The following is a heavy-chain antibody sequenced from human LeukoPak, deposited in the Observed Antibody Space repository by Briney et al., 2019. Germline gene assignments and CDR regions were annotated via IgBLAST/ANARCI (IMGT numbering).Heavy chain of an antibody. CDR1: GYTFTSYD. J-gene: IGHJ6*02. Sequence: ASVKVSCKASGYTFTSYDINWVRQATGQGLEWMGWMNPNSGNTGNAQKFQGRVTMTRNTSISAAYMELSSLRSEDTAVYYCARFTRSDITIFGVVIPANYYYGMDVWGQGTTVTVSS. CDR3: ARFTRSDITIFGVVIPANYYYGMDV. CDR2: MNPNSGNT. V-gene: IGHV1-8*01. D-gene: IGHD3-3*01.